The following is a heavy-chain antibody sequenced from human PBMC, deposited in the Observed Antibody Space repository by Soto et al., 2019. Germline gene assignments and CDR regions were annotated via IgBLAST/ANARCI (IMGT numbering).Heavy chain of an antibody. J-gene: IGHJ6*02. CDR3: ARDQTYYDILTGYSPNPYGMDV. D-gene: IGHD3-9*01. Sequence: GASVKVSCKASGYTFTGYYMHWVRQAPGQGLEWMGWINPNSGGTNYAQKFQGWVTMTRDTSISTAYMELSRLRSDDTAVYYCARDQTYYDILTGYSPNPYGMDVWGQGTTVTVSS. V-gene: IGHV1-2*04. CDR2: INPNSGGT. CDR1: GYTFTGYY.